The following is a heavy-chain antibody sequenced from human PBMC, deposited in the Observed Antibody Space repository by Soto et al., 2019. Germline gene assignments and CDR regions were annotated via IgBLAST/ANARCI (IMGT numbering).Heavy chain of an antibody. D-gene: IGHD3-22*01. Sequence: SETLPLTCTVSGGSISSSSYYWGWIRQPPGKGLEWIGSIYYSGSTYYNPSLKSRVTISVDTSKNQFSLKLSSVTAADTAVYYCARDYYDSSGYYYYGMDVWGQGTTVTVSS. CDR1: GGSISSSSYY. J-gene: IGHJ6*02. CDR2: IYYSGST. V-gene: IGHV4-39*01. CDR3: ARDYYDSSGYYYYGMDV.